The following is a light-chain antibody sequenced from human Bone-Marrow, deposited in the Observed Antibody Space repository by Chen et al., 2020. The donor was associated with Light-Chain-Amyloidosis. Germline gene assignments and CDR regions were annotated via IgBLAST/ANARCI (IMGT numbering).Light chain of an antibody. CDR2: EVS. CDR1: QSLLHRDGKTY. CDR3: MQGIQLPLT. Sequence: DVALTQTPLSVSVTPGQPASISCKSSQSLLHRDGKTYLYWYLQKPGQSPQLLIYEVSKRFSGVPDRFSGRGSGTDFTLRIGRVEADDVGIYYCMQGIQLPLTFGGGTKVEIK. J-gene: IGKJ4*01. V-gene: IGKV2D-29*02.